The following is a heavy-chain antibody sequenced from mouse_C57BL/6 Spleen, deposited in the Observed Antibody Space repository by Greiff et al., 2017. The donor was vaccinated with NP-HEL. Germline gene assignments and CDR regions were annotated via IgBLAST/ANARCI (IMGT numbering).Heavy chain of an antibody. CDR2: INYDGSST. D-gene: IGHD3-3*01. CDR3: ARAGTYAMDY. Sequence: VMLVVSEGGLVQPGSSMKLSCTASGFTFSDYYMAWVRQVPEKGLEWVANINYDGSSTYYLDSLKSRFIISRDNAKNILYLQMSSLKSEDTATYYCARAGTYAMDYWGQGTSVTVSS. J-gene: IGHJ4*01. CDR1: GFTFSDYY. V-gene: IGHV5-16*01.